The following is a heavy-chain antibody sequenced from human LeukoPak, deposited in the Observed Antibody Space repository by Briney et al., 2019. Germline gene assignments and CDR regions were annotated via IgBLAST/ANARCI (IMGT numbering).Heavy chain of an antibody. V-gene: IGHV1-2*02. J-gene: IGHJ4*02. CDR2: INPNSGGT. Sequence: ASVTVSCTASGYTFTGYYMHWVRQAPGQGLEWMGWINPNSGGTNYAQKFQGRVTMTRDTSISTAYMELSRLRSDDTAVSYCARADIVVVPAAISANFDYWGQGTLVTVSS. CDR3: ARADIVVVPAAISANFDY. CDR1: GYTFTGYY. D-gene: IGHD2-2*01.